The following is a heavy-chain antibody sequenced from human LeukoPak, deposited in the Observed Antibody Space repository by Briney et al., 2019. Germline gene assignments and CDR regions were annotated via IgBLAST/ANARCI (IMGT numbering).Heavy chain of an antibody. CDR1: GGSISSYH. Sequence: SETLSLXCTVSGGSISSYHWRWIRQSAGKGLEWIGRIYTSGSTNYNPSLKSRVTMSVDTSKNQFSLKLSSVTAADTAVYYCARDRERGYDFDYWGQGTLVTVSS. V-gene: IGHV4-4*07. CDR3: ARDRERGYDFDY. CDR2: IYTSGST. J-gene: IGHJ4*02. D-gene: IGHD5-12*01.